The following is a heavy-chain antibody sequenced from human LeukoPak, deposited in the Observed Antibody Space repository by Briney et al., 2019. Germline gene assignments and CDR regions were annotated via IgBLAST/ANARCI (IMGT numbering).Heavy chain of an antibody. Sequence: GRSLRLSCAASGFTFNTYPMHWVRQVPGKGLEWVAVISNDGRDKHHADSVKGRFTVSRDNSKNTVYLQLNSLRADDTAVYYCAKEVGIWFGELSALGDYWGQGTLVTVSS. J-gene: IGHJ4*02. CDR2: ISNDGRDK. CDR3: AKEVGIWFGELSALGDY. CDR1: GFTFNTYP. D-gene: IGHD3-10*01. V-gene: IGHV3-30*04.